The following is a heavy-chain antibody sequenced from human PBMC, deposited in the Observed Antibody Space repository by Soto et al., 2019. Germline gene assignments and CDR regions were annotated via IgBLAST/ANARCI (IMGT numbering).Heavy chain of an antibody. Sequence: QVQLVQSGAEVKKPGASVRVSCKVSGYSLTQSPMHWVRQAPGKGLEWMGAFDPEDGEVIYAQKSQGRVAMTEDTSTDTAYMELSGLRSEDTAVYYCAIVVNHDFWSGYKYYFDFWGQGTLVTVSS. J-gene: IGHJ4*02. V-gene: IGHV1-24*01. CDR3: AIVVNHDFWSGYKYYFDF. D-gene: IGHD3-3*01. CDR1: GYSLTQSP. CDR2: FDPEDGEV.